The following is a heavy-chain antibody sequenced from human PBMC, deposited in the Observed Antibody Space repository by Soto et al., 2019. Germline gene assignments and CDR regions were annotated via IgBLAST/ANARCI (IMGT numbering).Heavy chain of an antibody. CDR2: INYRGST. CDR3: AIDAPGVAPY. Sequence: QVQLQESGPGLVRPSQTLSLIFTVSGGSINSGDSYWNWIRQHPEKGLEWIGYINYRGSTFYNPSLKSRIIISVDTSKNQFSLKLRSATAADTAVYYCAIDAPGVAPYWGQGTLVTVSS. CDR1: GGSINSGDSY. J-gene: IGHJ4*02. V-gene: IGHV4-31*03. D-gene: IGHD2-15*01.